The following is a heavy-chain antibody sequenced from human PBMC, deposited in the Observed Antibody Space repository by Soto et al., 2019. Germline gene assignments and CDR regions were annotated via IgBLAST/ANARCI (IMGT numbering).Heavy chain of an antibody. V-gene: IGHV3-7*01. J-gene: IGHJ5*02. D-gene: IGHD1-1*01. CDR3: ARDGDGYPA. Sequence: GGSLRLSCAASGFTFSSYAMSWVRQAPGKGLEWVANIKEDGSAKYYADAVKGRFTQSRDNVENSLYLQMNSLRAEDTAVYYCARDGDGYPAWGQGTLVTVSS. CDR2: IKEDGSAK. CDR1: GFTFSSYA.